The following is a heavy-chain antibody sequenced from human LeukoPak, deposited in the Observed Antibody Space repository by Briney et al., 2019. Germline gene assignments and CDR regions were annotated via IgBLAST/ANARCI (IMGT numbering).Heavy chain of an antibody. D-gene: IGHD4-17*01. CDR2: ISYDGSHK. Sequence: PGGSLRLSCAASGITFRSYGMHWVRQAPGKGLEWVVVISYDGSHKYYADSVKGRFSISRDNSKNTLYLQMNSLRADDTAVYYCAKGARGDTVTSIVGLNWFDPWGQGTLVTVSS. CDR3: AKGARGDTVTSIVGLNWFDP. J-gene: IGHJ5*02. CDR1: GITFRSYG. V-gene: IGHV3-30*18.